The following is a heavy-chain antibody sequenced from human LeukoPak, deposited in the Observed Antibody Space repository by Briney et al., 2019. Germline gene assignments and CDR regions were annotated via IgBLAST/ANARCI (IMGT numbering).Heavy chain of an antibody. D-gene: IGHD3-22*01. CDR1: GFTFSSYA. J-gene: IGHJ4*02. V-gene: IGHV3-23*01. Sequence: GGSLRLSFAATGFTFSSYAMSWVRQAPGKGLEWVSAISGSGGSTYYADSVKGRFTISRDNSKNTLYLQMNSLRAEDTAVYYCAKDITPIRITMIVVGYWGQGTLVTVSS. CDR3: AKDITPIRITMIVVGY. CDR2: ISGSGGST.